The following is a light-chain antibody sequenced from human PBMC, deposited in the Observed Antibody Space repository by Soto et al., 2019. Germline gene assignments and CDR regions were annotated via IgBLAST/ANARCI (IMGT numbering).Light chain of an antibody. CDR2: EVT. CDR3: SSHGGANNFYV. J-gene: IGLJ1*01. Sequence: QSVLTQPPSASGSPGQSVTISCTGTSSDVGGCDYVSWYQQHPGKAPKLMIYEVTIRPSGVSDRFSASKSGNTASLTVSGLQAEDEADYYCSSHGGANNFYVFGTGTKVTVL. V-gene: IGLV2-8*01. CDR1: SSDVGGCDY.